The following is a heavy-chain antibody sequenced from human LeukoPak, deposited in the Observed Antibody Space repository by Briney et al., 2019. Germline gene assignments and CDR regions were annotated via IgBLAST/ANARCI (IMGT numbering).Heavy chain of an antibody. V-gene: IGHV3-30*02. CDR1: GFTFSSYG. D-gene: IGHD6-19*01. CDR2: IRYDGSNK. Sequence: PGGPLRLSCAASGFTFSSYGMHWVRQAPGKGLEWVAFIRYDGSNKYYADSVKGRLTISRDNSKNTLYLQMNSLRAEDTAVYYCAKDAVAGNRYFDYWGQGTLVTVSS. J-gene: IGHJ4*02. CDR3: AKDAVAGNRYFDY.